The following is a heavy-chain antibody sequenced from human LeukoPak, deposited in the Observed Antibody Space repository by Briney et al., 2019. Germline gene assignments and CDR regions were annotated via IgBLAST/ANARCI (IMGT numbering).Heavy chain of an antibody. Sequence: ASVKVSCKASGYTFTGYYMHWVRQAPGQGLEWMGIINPSGGSTSYAQKFQGRVTMTRDTSTSTVYMELSSLRSEDTAVYYCARDLAGYYGGNWFDPWGQGTLVTVSS. V-gene: IGHV1-46*01. J-gene: IGHJ5*02. CDR2: INPSGGST. D-gene: IGHD3-22*01. CDR1: GYTFTGYY. CDR3: ARDLAGYYGGNWFDP.